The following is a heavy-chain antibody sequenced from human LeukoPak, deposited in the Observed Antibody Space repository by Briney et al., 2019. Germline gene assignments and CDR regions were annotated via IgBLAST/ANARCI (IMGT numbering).Heavy chain of an antibody. Sequence: PSETLSLTCTVSGASISSHYWSWIRQPPGKGLEWIGYIFHSGSTNYNPSLKSRVTISVDTSKNQLSLKLSSVTAADTAVYYCARGAPGGNDYGDYWGQGTLVTVSS. V-gene: IGHV4-59*11. CDR2: IFHSGST. CDR3: ARGAPGGNDYGDY. CDR1: GASISSHY. J-gene: IGHJ4*02.